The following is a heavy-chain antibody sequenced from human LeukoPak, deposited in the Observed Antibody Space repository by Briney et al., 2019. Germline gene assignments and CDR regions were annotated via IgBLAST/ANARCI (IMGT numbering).Heavy chain of an antibody. J-gene: IGHJ4*02. CDR2: LYYSGST. Sequence: SETLSLTCTVSGGAIISSSYYWMWIRQPPGKGLEWIGSLYYSGSTYYNPSLKSRVTISVETSKNQFSLKLSSVTAADTAVYYCARDGRFPPEVLPRYFDYWGQGTLVTVSS. D-gene: IGHD1-26*01. V-gene: IGHV4-39*07. CDR3: ARDGRFPPEVLPRYFDY. CDR1: GGAIISSSYY.